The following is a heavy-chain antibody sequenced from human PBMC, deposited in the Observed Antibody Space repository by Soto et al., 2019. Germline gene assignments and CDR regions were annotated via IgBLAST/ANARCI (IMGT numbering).Heavy chain of an antibody. J-gene: IGHJ2*01. Sequence: QVQLQQWGAGLLKPSETLSLTCAVYGGSFSGYYWSWIRQPPGKGLEWIGEINHSGSTNYNPSLKSRVTISVDTSKNQFPLTLSSVTAADTAVYYCARGLLRWYRLWYFDLWGRGTLVTVSS. CDR3: ARGLLRWYRLWYFDL. V-gene: IGHV4-34*01. CDR2: INHSGST. CDR1: GGSFSGYY. D-gene: IGHD4-17*01.